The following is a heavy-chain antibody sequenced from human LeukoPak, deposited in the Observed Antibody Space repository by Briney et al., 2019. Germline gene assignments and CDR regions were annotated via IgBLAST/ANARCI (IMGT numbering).Heavy chain of an antibody. CDR1: GYTFTSYY. Sequence: ASVKVSCKASGYTFTSYYMHWVRQAPGQGLEWMGIINPSGGSTSYAQKFQGRVTMTRNTSISTAYMELSSLRSEDTAVYYCATRSPTYSSSHPDDYWGQGTLVTVSS. CDR2: INPSGGST. D-gene: IGHD6-13*01. V-gene: IGHV1-46*01. J-gene: IGHJ4*02. CDR3: ATRSPTYSSSHPDDY.